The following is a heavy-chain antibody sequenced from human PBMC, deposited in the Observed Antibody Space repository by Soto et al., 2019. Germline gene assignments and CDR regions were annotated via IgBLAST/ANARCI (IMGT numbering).Heavy chain of an antibody. CDR1: GGSISSGDYY. D-gene: IGHD3-9*01. J-gene: IGHJ5*02. V-gene: IGHV4-30-4*01. Sequence: QVQLQESGPGLVKPSQTLSLTCTVSGGSISSGDYYWSWIRQPPGKGLEWIGYIYYSGSTYYNPSLTSRVTISVDTSKNQFSLKLSSVTAADTAVYYCARAGGKLRYFDWFSPWGQGTLVTVSS. CDR2: IYYSGST. CDR3: ARAGGKLRYFDWFSP.